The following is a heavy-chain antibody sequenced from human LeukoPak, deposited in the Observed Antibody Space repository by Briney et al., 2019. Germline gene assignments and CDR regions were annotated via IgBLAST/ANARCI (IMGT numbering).Heavy chain of an antibody. CDR1: GFTFSDYV. CDR3: AKHGDTAMWLDY. D-gene: IGHD5-18*01. V-gene: IGHV3-30*18. J-gene: IGHJ4*02. Sequence: GRSLRLSCAASGFTFSDYVMHWVRQAPGKGLEWVAVISIDGNNKYYGDSVKGRFTISRDNSKNTLYLQINSLRPEDTAVYYCAKHGDTAMWLDYWGQGTLVTVSS. CDR2: ISIDGNNK.